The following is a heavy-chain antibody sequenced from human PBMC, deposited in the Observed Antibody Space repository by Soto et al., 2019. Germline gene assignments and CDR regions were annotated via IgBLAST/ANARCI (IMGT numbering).Heavy chain of an antibody. J-gene: IGHJ4*02. CDR3: ARLPRDCNKTSCYYADH. Sequence: SLKISCRGSGYDFNTNWFGWVRQLPGRGLEWVGIMYPGDSDTRYNPSLQGHVTLSVDVTVSTAFLQWRSLETSDTGMYFCARLPRDCNKTSCYYADHWGQGTQVTVSS. CDR1: GYDFNTNW. CDR2: MYPGDSDT. V-gene: IGHV5-51*01. D-gene: IGHD3-3*01.